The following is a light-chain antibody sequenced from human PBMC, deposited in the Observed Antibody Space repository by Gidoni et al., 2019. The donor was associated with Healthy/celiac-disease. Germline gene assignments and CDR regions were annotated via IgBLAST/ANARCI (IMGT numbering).Light chain of an antibody. J-gene: IGLJ2*01. Sequence: YELTQPPSVSVSPGQTARITCSGDALPRQYAYWYQQKPGQAPVLVIYKASERPSGIPERFSGASSGTTVTLTISGVQAEDEADYYCQSADSSGTYVVFGGGTKLTVL. CDR1: ALPRQY. CDR3: QSADSSGTYVV. CDR2: KAS. V-gene: IGLV3-25*03.